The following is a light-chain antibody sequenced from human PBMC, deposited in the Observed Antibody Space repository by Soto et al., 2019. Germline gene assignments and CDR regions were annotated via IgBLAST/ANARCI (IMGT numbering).Light chain of an antibody. CDR1: QSVDIY. Sequence: EIVLTQSPATLSLSPGERATLSCRASQSVDIYLGWYQQKPGQPPRLLIYDASNRATGIPARFSGTGSGTDFILTISSLEPEDFAVYYCQHSSSRPRLFGGGTKVEIK. CDR2: DAS. J-gene: IGKJ4*01. CDR3: QHSSSRPRL. V-gene: IGKV3-11*01.